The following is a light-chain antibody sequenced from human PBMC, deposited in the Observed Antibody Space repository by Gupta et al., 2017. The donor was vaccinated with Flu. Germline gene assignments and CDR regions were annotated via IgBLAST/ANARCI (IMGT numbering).Light chain of an antibody. J-gene: IGKJ1*01. Sequence: VVMTQSPLSLPVTLGQPASIPCRSSQSLVYSDGNTYLNWFQQSPGQSPRRLIYKVSNRDSGVPDRFSGSGSGTDFTLKISRVEAEDVGVYYCMKGTHWTAWTFGQGTKVEIK. CDR2: KVS. V-gene: IGKV2-30*01. CDR1: QSLVYSDGNTY. CDR3: MKGTHWTAWT.